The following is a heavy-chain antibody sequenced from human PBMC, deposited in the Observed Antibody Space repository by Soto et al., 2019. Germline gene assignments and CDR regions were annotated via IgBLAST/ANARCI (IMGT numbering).Heavy chain of an antibody. CDR2: IYYSGST. CDR3: ARASNKRGYSYGPDY. D-gene: IGHD5-18*01. Sequence: KTSETLSLTCTVSGCSISSSSYYWGWIRQPPGKGLEWIGSIYYSGSTYYNPSLKSRATISVDTSKNQFSLKLSSVTAADTAVYYCARASNKRGYSYGPDYWGQGTLVTVS. J-gene: IGHJ4*02. V-gene: IGHV4-39*01. CDR1: GCSISSSSYY.